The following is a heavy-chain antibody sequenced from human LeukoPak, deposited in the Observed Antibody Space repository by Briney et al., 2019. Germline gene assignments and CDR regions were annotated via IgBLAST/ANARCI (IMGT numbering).Heavy chain of an antibody. V-gene: IGHV2-70*11. Sequence: SGPTLVNPTQTLTLTCTFSGFSLSTSGMCVSWIRQPPGKALEWLARIDWDDDKYYSTSLKTRLTISKDTSKNQVVLTMTNMDPVDTATYYCARIRLLFDDSSGYYLDYWGQGTLVTVSS. J-gene: IGHJ4*02. CDR2: IDWDDDK. D-gene: IGHD3-22*01. CDR3: ARIRLLFDDSSGYYLDY. CDR1: GFSLSTSGMC.